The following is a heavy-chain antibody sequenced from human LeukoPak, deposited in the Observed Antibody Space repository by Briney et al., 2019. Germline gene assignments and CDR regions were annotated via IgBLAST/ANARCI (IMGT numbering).Heavy chain of an antibody. CDR3: ARDHDYGDYDY. V-gene: IGHV3-11*04. CDR2: ISSSGNTI. Sequence: GGSLRLSCAASGFTFSDYYMSWIRQAPGTGLEWVSYISSSGNTIYYADSVKGRFTISRDNAKNSLFLQMNSLRAEDTALYYCARDHDYGDYDYWGQGTLVTVSS. D-gene: IGHD4-17*01. J-gene: IGHJ4*02. CDR1: GFTFSDYY.